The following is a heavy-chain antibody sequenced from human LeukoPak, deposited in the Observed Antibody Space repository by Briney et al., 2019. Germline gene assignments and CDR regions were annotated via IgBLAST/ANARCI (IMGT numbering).Heavy chain of an antibody. CDR1: GFTFSSYA. CDR3: ARDRQGIAVAGYLDY. CDR2: ISYDGSNK. V-gene: IGHV3-30-3*01. J-gene: IGHJ4*02. D-gene: IGHD6-19*01. Sequence: GGSLRLSCAASGFTFSSYAMHWVRQAPGKGLEWVAVISYDGSNKYYADSVKGRFTISRDNSKNTLYLRMNSLRAEDTAVYYCARDRQGIAVAGYLDYWGQGTLVTVSS.